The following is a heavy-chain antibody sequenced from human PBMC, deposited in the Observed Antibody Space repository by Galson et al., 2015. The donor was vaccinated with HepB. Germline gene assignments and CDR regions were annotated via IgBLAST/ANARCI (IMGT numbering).Heavy chain of an antibody. J-gene: IGHJ4*02. D-gene: IGHD4-17*01. V-gene: IGHV5-51*01. Sequence: QSGAEVKKPGESLKISCKGSGYRFSNHWIGWVRQMPGKGLEWMGGIYPGDSDTRYSPSFQGQVTISADKSISTAYLQWSSLKASGTAMYYCARQDYGDLYFDYWGQGTLVTVSS. CDR3: ARQDYGDLYFDY. CDR1: GYRFSNHW. CDR2: IYPGDSDT.